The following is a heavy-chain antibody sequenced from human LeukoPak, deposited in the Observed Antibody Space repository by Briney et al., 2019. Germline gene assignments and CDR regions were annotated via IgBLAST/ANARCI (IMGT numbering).Heavy chain of an antibody. V-gene: IGHV4-59*01. D-gene: IGHD4-17*01. CDR1: GGSISSYY. Sequence: PSETLSLTCTVPGGSISSYYWSWIRQPPGKGLEWIGYIYYSGSTNYNPSLKSRVTISVDTSKNQFSLKLSSVTAADTAVYYCARVNKIDYGDYSEYFQHWGQGTLVTVSS. CDR2: IYYSGST. CDR3: ARVNKIDYGDYSEYFQH. J-gene: IGHJ1*01.